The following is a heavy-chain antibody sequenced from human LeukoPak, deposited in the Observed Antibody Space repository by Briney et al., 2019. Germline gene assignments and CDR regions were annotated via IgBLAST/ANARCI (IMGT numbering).Heavy chain of an antibody. CDR1: GFTFSSSA. Sequence: GGSLRLSCEASGFTFSSSAMNWVRQAPGKGREWVSSISVSGDRTYYADSVKGRFTISRDNSKNTLFLQMNSLRAEDTAVYYCAKGYYGSGSYGWFDYWGQGTLVTVSS. J-gene: IGHJ4*02. CDR3: AKGYYGSGSYGWFDY. CDR2: ISVSGDRT. D-gene: IGHD3-10*01. V-gene: IGHV3-23*01.